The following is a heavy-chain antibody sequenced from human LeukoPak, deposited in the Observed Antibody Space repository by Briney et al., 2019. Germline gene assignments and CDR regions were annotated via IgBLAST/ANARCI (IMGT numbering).Heavy chain of an antibody. CDR2: IGTAGDT. Sequence: GGSLRLSCAASGFTFSSYDMHWVRQATGKGLEWVSAIGTAGDTYYPGSVKGRFTISRENAKNSLYLQMNSLRAEDTAIYYCARVDCSGGGCYSGGWFDPWGQGTLVTVSS. V-gene: IGHV3-13*01. D-gene: IGHD2-15*01. J-gene: IGHJ5*02. CDR3: ARVDCSGGGCYSGGWFDP. CDR1: GFTFSSYD.